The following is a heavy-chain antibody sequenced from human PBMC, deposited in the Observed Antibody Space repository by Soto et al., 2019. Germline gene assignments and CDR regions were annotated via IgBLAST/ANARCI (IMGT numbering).Heavy chain of an antibody. CDR3: ARHQDSSTWYIYPIDY. Sequence: PGGSLRLSCGGSGFTFSSYAMSWVRQAPGKGLEWVLGISGSGGSTFYADSVKGRFTISRDNSKNTLFLQMSTLRAEDTAVYYCARHQDSSTWYIYPIDYWGQGTLVTVSS. CDR1: GFTFSSYA. D-gene: IGHD6-13*01. V-gene: IGHV3-23*01. CDR2: ISGSGGST. J-gene: IGHJ4*02.